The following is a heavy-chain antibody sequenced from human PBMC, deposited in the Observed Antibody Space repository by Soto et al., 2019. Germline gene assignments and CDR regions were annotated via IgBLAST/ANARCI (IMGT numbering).Heavy chain of an antibody. CDR1: GYTFTGYY. Sequence: GASVKVSCKASGYTFTGYYMHWVRQAPGQGLEWMGWINPNSGGTNYAQKFQGWVTMTRDTSISTAYMELSRLRSDDTAVYYCARDMQRGYSYGYDTAFDYWGQGTLVTVSS. V-gene: IGHV1-2*04. CDR3: ARDMQRGYSYGYDTAFDY. J-gene: IGHJ4*02. CDR2: INPNSGGT. D-gene: IGHD5-18*01.